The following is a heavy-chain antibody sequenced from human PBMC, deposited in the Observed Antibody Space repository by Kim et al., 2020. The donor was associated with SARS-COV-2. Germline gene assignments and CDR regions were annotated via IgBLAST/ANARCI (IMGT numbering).Heavy chain of an antibody. D-gene: IGHD6-13*01. Sequence: GGSLRLSCAASGFTFGDYAISWVRQVPGKGLEWVSSISWNGSETSYADSVKGRFTISRDNSDNSLYLQMNTLKAEDTALYHCARTRKYTSSWYDNWFDPGSQGTLVTLPS. CDR1: GFTFGDYA. J-gene: IGHJ5*02. CDR2: ISWNGSET. V-gene: IGHV3-20*01. CDR3: ARTRKYTSSWYDNWFDP.